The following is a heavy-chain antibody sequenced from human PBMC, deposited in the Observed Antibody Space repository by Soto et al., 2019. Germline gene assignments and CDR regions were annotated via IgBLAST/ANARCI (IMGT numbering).Heavy chain of an antibody. CDR1: GYTFTSYG. Sequence: QVQLVQSGAEVKKPGASVKVSCKASGYTFTSYGISWVRQAPGQGLEWMGWISAYNGNTKYAQKLQGRVTMTTDTSTSTADLELRSLGSDDTAVYYCARDQAMAQFDYWGQGTLVTVSS. V-gene: IGHV1-18*01. D-gene: IGHD5-18*01. J-gene: IGHJ4*02. CDR2: ISAYNGNT. CDR3: ARDQAMAQFDY.